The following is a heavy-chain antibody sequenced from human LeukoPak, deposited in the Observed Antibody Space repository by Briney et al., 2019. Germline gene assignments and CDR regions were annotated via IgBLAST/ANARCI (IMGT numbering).Heavy chain of an antibody. V-gene: IGHV4-4*07. J-gene: IGHJ6*03. CDR3: ARVGSSSLDCYYYYMDV. Sequence: SETLSLTCTVPVGSISSYYWSWSRQPAGEGLEWIGRIYTSGSTNYNPSLKSRVTMSVDTSNNQFSLKLSYVPAADAAVYYCARVGSSSLDCYYYYMDVWGKGTTVTVSS. CDR1: VGSISSYY. CDR2: IYTSGST. D-gene: IGHD6-6*01.